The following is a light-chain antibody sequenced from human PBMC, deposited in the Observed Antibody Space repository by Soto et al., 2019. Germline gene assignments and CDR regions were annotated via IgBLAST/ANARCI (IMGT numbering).Light chain of an antibody. CDR2: QTS. J-gene: IGKJ1*01. V-gene: IGKV3-11*01. CDR1: QYINTR. Sequence: EIVLTQSPATLSSFPGDRVTLSCRASQYINTRLAWYQHRHGQAPRLLIYQTSIRAAGIPARFSAIVSGTDGTLTISDVQTEDGALYDGHQRQSWPRTFGQGTKVDIK. CDR3: HQRQSWPRT.